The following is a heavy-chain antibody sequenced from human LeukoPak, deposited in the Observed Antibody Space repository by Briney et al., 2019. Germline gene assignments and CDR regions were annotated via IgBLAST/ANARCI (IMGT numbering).Heavy chain of an antibody. CDR2: ISGSGGST. J-gene: IGHJ6*02. Sequence: ETLSLTCTVSGGSISSSSYYWGWIRQPPGKGLEWVSAISGSGGSTYYADSVKGRFTISRDNSKNTLYLQMNSLRAEDTAVYYCAKDQENYYYYGMDVWGQGTTVTVSS. V-gene: IGHV3-23*01. CDR3: AKDQENYYYYGMDV. CDR1: GGSISSSSYY.